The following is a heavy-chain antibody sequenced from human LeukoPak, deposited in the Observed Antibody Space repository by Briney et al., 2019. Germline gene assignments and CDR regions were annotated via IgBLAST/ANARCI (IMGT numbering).Heavy chain of an antibody. D-gene: IGHD5-24*01. J-gene: IGHJ4*02. V-gene: IGHV3-23*01. CDR3: AKDFFGDGYNFFDY. Sequence: GSLRLSCAASGFTFSSYAMSWVRQASGKGLEWVSAISGSGGSTYYADSVKGRFTISRDNSKNTLYLQMNSLRAEDTAVYYCAKDFFGDGYNFFDYWGQGTLVTVSS. CDR2: ISGSGGST. CDR1: GFTFSSYA.